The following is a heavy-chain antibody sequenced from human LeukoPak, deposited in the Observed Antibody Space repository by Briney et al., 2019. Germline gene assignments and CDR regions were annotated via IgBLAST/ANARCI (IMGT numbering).Heavy chain of an antibody. CDR2: IYYSGST. CDR3: ARDLNTVVSD. Sequence: PSETLSLTCAVSGGSISSGGYSWSWIRQPPGKGLEWIGYIYYSGSTYYNPSLKSRVTISVDTSKNQFSLKLSSVTAADTAVYYCARDLNTVVSDWGQGTLVTVSS. D-gene: IGHD4-23*01. CDR1: GGSISSGGYS. V-gene: IGHV4-30-4*07. J-gene: IGHJ4*02.